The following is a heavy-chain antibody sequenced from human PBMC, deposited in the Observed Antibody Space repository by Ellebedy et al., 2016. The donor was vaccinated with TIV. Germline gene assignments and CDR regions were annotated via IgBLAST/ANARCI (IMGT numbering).Heavy chain of an antibody. J-gene: IGHJ4*02. D-gene: IGHD3-10*01. CDR2: IGWEGDDI. Sequence: SLKISCAAAGFIFDNYAMHWVRQAPGKGLEWVASIGWEGDDIGYADSVMGRFNVSRDNGKNSLFLQITSLTTDDTAVYYCCKDGAPSMTHIDSWGQGTLITVSS. CDR1: GFIFDNYA. CDR3: CKDGAPSMTHIDS. V-gene: IGHV3-9*01.